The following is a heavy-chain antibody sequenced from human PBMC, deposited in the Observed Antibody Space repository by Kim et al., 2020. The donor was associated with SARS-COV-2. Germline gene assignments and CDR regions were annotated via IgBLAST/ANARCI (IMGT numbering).Heavy chain of an antibody. J-gene: IGHJ4*02. V-gene: IGHV3-7*01. Sequence: GGSLRLSCVASGYNFRNYWMSWVRQAPGKGLEWVARKKGDGSEENYVDSVKGRFTMSRDTARNSLSLQMNSLRTEDTAIYYCARFDAAQAPGGIWGQGTQVTGSS. CDR1: GYNFRNYW. D-gene: IGHD3-10*01. CDR2: KKGDGSEE. CDR3: ARFDAAQAPGGI.